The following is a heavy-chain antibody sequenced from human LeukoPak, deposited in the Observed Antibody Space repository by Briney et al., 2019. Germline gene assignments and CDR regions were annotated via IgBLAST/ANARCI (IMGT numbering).Heavy chain of an antibody. V-gene: IGHV3-7*01. CDR1: GFTFSSYW. J-gene: IGHJ5*02. CDR2: IKQDGSEK. D-gene: IGHD2-15*01. Sequence: GGSLRLSCAASGFTFSSYWMSWVRQAPGKGLEWVANIKQDGSEKYYVDSVKGRFTISRDNAKNSLYLQMNSLRAEDTAVYYCARGTDGYCRGGSCYSGWFDPWGQGTLVTVSS. CDR3: ARGTDGYCRGGSCYSGWFDP.